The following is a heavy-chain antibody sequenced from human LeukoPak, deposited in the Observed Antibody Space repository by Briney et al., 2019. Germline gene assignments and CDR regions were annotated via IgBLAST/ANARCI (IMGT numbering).Heavy chain of an antibody. V-gene: IGHV3-21*01. CDR3: AKFTYYYDSSGLKSYYFDY. D-gene: IGHD3-22*01. CDR2: ISSSSSYI. CDR1: GYTFSSYS. Sequence: AGGSLRLSCAASGYTFSSYSMNWVRQAPGKGLEWVSSISSSSSYIYYADSVKGRFTISRDNAKNSLYLQMNSLRAEDTAVYYCAKFTYYYDSSGLKSYYFDYWGQGTLVTVSS. J-gene: IGHJ4*02.